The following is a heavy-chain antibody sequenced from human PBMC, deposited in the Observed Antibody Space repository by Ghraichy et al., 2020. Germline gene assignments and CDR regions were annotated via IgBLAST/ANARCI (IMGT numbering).Heavy chain of an antibody. CDR3: ARDPSAYDYIWGSYRYGYYYYGMDV. V-gene: IGHV3-21*01. CDR1: GFTFSSYS. Sequence: GGSLRLSCAASGFTFSSYSMNWVRQAPGKGLEWVSSISSSSSYIYYADSVKGRFTISRDNAKNSLYLQMNSLRAEDTAVYYCARDPSAYDYIWGSYRYGYYYYGMDVWGQGTTVTVSS. CDR2: ISSSSSYI. J-gene: IGHJ6*02. D-gene: IGHD3-16*02.